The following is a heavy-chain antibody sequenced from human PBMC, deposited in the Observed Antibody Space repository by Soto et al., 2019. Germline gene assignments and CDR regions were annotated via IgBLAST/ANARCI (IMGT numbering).Heavy chain of an antibody. V-gene: IGHV4-59*01. CDR2: IYYSGST. J-gene: IGHJ5*02. CDR1: GGSIRSYY. D-gene: IGHD1-1*01. CDR3: AREAGVQYPFDP. Sequence: SETLSLTCTVSGGSIRSYYWSWIRQPPGKGLEWIGYIYYSGSTNHNPSLKSRVTISVDTSKSQFSLKLSSVTAADTAMYYCAREAGVQYPFDPWGQGTLVTVSS.